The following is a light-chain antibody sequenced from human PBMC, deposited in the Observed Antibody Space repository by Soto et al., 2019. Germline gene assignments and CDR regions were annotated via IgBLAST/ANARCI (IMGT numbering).Light chain of an antibody. CDR3: QHYDTYSPMWT. J-gene: IGKJ1*01. V-gene: IGKV1-5*03. CDR2: EAS. Sequence: DIQLAQSPSTLSASVGDRITITCRATQSINWLAWYQQKPGKAPKLLIFEASRLESGVPSRFSGSRSGTEFTLTISSLQPDDFGTYYCQHYDTYSPMWTFGQGTKVDVK. CDR1: QSINW.